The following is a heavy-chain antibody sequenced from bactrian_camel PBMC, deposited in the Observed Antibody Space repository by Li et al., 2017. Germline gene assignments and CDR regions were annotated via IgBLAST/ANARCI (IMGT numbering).Heavy chain of an antibody. CDR2: IAYDGWVT. CDR3: ATYYVGMWYNY. J-gene: IGHJ4*01. Sequence: DVQLVESGGGLVPPGGSLRLSCAASGFQFSDYPMSWVRQAPGKGLEWVAQIAYDGWVTRYHDSAKGRFTISRDNARNTLYLQMNSMKSEDTALYYCATYYVGMWYNYWGQGTQVTVS. D-gene: IGHD2*01. CDR1: GFQFSDYP. V-gene: IGHV3-1*01.